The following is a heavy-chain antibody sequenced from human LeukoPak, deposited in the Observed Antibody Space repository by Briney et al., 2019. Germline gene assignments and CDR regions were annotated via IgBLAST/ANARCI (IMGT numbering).Heavy chain of an antibody. V-gene: IGHV3-30-3*01. CDR3: ARSYYYDSSGYLDY. Sequence: GRSLRLSCAASGFTFSSYAMHWVRQAPGKGLEWVAVISYDGSNKYYADSVKGRFTISRDNSKNTLYLQMNSLRAEDTAVYYCARSYYYDSSGYLDYWGQGTLVTVSS. J-gene: IGHJ4*02. D-gene: IGHD3-22*01. CDR2: ISYDGSNK. CDR1: GFTFSSYA.